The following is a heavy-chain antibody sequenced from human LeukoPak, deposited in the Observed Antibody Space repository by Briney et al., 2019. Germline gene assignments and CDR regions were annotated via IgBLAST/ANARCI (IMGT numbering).Heavy chain of an antibody. Sequence: SETLSLTCTVSGGSISSSSYYRGWIRQPPGKGLEWIGSIYYSGSTYYNPSLKSRVTISVDTSKNQFSLKLGSVTAADTAVYYCARRRSGYSYGLWGQGTLVTVSS. J-gene: IGHJ4*02. D-gene: IGHD5-18*01. CDR1: GGSISSSSYY. V-gene: IGHV4-39*07. CDR3: ARRRSGYSYGL. CDR2: IYYSGST.